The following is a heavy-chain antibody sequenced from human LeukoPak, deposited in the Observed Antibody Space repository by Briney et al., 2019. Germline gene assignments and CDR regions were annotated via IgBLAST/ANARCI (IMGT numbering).Heavy chain of an antibody. V-gene: IGHV3-23*01. CDR1: GFTFSSYA. D-gene: IGHD3-3*01. CDR2: ISGSGGST. CDR3: AKAYDFWSGYYSPLDY. J-gene: IGHJ4*02. Sequence: GESLRLSCAASGFTFSSYAMSWVRQAPGKGLEWVSAISGSGGSTYYADSVKGRFTISRDNSKNTLYLQMNSLRAEDTAVYYCAKAYDFWSGYYSPLDYWGQGTLVTVSS.